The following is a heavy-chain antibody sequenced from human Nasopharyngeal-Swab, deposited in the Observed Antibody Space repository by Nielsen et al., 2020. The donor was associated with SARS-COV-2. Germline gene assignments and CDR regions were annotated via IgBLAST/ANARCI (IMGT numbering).Heavy chain of an antibody. CDR1: GFTFDDYG. J-gene: IGHJ4*02. D-gene: IGHD3-16*01. CDR2: INWNGGST. V-gene: IGHV3-20*04. CDR3: ARDIDDYVWGSYFDY. Sequence: GESLKISCAASGFTFDDYGMSWVRQAPGKGLEWVSGINWNGGSTGYADSVKGRFTISRDNAKNSLYPQMNSLRAEDTAVYYCARDIDDYVWGSYFDYWGQGTLVTVSS.